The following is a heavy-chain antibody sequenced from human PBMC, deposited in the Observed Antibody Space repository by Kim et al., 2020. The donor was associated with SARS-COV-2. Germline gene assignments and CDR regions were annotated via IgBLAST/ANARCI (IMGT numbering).Heavy chain of an antibody. CDR1: GFTFDDYA. CDR2: ISGDGGST. Sequence: GGSLRLSCAASGFTFDDYAMHWVRQAPGKGLEWVSLISGDGGSTYYADSVKGRFTISRDNSKNSLYLQMNSLRTEDTALYYCAKSSGRPLSVDSPDYWGQGTLVTVSS. CDR3: AKSSGRPLSVDSPDY. V-gene: IGHV3-43*02. D-gene: IGHD3-9*01. J-gene: IGHJ4*02.